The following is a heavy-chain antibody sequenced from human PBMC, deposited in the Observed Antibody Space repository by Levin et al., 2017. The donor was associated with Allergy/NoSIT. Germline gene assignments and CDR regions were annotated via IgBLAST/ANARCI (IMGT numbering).Heavy chain of an antibody. CDR3: TTDYYSNFLASYYYYYGMDV. V-gene: IGHV3-15*01. CDR1: GFTFSNAW. J-gene: IGHJ6*02. D-gene: IGHD4-11*01. Sequence: PGGSLRLSCAASGFTFSNAWMSWVRQAPGKGLEWVGRIKSKTDGGTTDYAAPVKGRFTISRDDSKNTLYLQMNSLKTEDTAVYYCTTDYYSNFLASYYYYYGMDVWGQGTTVTVSS. CDR2: IKSKTDGGTT.